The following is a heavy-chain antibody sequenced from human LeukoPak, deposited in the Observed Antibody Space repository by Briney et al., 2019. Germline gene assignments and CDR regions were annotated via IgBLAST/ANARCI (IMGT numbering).Heavy chain of an antibody. Sequence: PSETLSLTCTVSGGSISSYYWSWIRQPPGKGLEWIGYIYTSGGTNYNPSLKSRVTISVDTSKNQFSLKLSSVTAADTAVYYCARESYDFWSGALDVWGKGTTVTVSS. CDR3: ARESYDFWSGALDV. CDR2: IYTSGGT. J-gene: IGHJ6*04. CDR1: GGSISSYY. D-gene: IGHD3-3*01. V-gene: IGHV4-4*09.